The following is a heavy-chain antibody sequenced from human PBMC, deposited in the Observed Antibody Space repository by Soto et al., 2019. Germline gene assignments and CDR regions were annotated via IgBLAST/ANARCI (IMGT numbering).Heavy chain of an antibody. D-gene: IGHD3-3*01. CDR1: GGSFSGYY. Sequence: XGTLSLTCAVYGGSFSGYYWSWIRQPPGKGLEWIGEINHSGSTNYNPSLESRVTISVDTSKNQFSLKLSSVTAADTAVYYCARGLHLAGGQRVWSGYYYYGMDVWGQGTTVTVSS. CDR2: INHSGST. V-gene: IGHV4-34*01. J-gene: IGHJ6*02. CDR3: ARGLHLAGGQRVWSGYYYYGMDV.